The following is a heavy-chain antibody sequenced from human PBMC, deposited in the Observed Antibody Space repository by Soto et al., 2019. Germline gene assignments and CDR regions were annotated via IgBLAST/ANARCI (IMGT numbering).Heavy chain of an antibody. J-gene: IGHJ6*02. CDR2: IIPIFGTA. Sequence: SVKVSCKASGGTFSSYAISWVRQAPGQGLEWMGGIIPIFGTANYAQKFQGRVTITADESTSTAYMELSSLRSEDTAVYYCAGGGSITGTTDYYYGMDVWGQGTTVTVSS. CDR3: AGGGSITGTTDYYYGMDV. V-gene: IGHV1-69*13. D-gene: IGHD1-7*01. CDR1: GGTFSSYA.